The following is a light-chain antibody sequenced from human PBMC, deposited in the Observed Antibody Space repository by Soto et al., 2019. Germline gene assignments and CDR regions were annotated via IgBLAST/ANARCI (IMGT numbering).Light chain of an antibody. J-gene: IGKJ5*01. CDR2: AAS. V-gene: IGKV1-39*01. CDR3: QQTSTPSPIT. CDR1: QTISTY. Sequence: DIQMTQSPSSLSASVGDRVAITCRASQTISTYLSWYQQKPGKAPRLLIYAASSLQSGVPSRFSGSGSGTDFTLTISSLQPEDFATYYCQQTSTPSPITFGQGTRLEIK.